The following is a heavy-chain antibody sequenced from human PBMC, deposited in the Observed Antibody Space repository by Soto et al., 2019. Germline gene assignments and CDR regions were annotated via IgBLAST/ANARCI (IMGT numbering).Heavy chain of an antibody. J-gene: IGHJ2*01. CDR2: IYYSGST. CDR1: GGSISSSSYY. CDR3: ARSATMTYYDFWSEIYQDYCYFDL. Sequence: QLQLQESGPGLVKPSETLSLTCTVSGGSISSSSYYWGWIRQPPGKGLEWIGSIYYSGSTYYNPSLKSRVTISVDTSKNQFSLKLSSVTAADTAVYYCARSATMTYYDFWSEIYQDYCYFDLWGRGTLVTVSS. V-gene: IGHV4-39*01. D-gene: IGHD3-3*01.